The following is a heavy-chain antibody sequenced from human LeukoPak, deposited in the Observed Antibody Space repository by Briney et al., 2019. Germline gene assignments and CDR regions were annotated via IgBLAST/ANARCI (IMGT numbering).Heavy chain of an antibody. V-gene: IGHV3-23*01. CDR3: TKMGPPNTADMYFDV. CDR2: IRGDGADT. CDR1: GVTFSNYF. D-gene: IGHD2-15*01. Sequence: GGSQRLSCAASGVTFSNYFMTWVRQAPGKGLEWISSIRGDGADTYYADSVKGRFTVSRDNSKNTLYLQMNSLRAEDTPIYYCTKMGPPNTADMYFDVWGQGTLVTVSS. J-gene: IGHJ4*02.